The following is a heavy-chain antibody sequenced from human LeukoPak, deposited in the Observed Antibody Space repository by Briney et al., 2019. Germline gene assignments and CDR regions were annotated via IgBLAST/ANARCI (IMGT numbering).Heavy chain of an antibody. Sequence: SETLSLTCTVSGGSLSSSGYYWAWVRQPPGKWLEWIGSIYYVGSTYYNPSLKSRVTLSVDTSKCQFSLKLSSVTAADTAVYYCARTYSTRWDYWGQGTLVTVSS. CDR3: ARTYSTRWDY. D-gene: IGHD2-2*01. J-gene: IGHJ4*02. CDR1: GGSLSSSGYY. CDR2: IYYVGST. V-gene: IGHV4-39*01.